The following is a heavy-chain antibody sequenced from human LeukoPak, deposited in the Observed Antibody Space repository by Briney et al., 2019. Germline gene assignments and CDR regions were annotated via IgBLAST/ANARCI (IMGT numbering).Heavy chain of an antibody. CDR3: AKDLDYGDYASGY. J-gene: IGHJ4*02. Sequence: GGSLRLSCAASGFTFSSYAMSWVRQAPGKGLEWVSAISGSGGSTYYADSVKGRFTISRDDSKNTLYLQMNSLRAEDTAVYYCAKDLDYGDYASGYWGQGTLVTVSS. D-gene: IGHD4-17*01. CDR1: GFTFSSYA. CDR2: ISGSGGST. V-gene: IGHV3-23*01.